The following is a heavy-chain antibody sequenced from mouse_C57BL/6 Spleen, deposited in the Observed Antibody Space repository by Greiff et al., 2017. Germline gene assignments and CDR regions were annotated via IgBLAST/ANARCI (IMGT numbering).Heavy chain of an antibody. V-gene: IGHV1-52*01. CDR2: IDPSDSET. CDR1: GYTFTSYW. J-gene: IGHJ4*01. Sequence: QQSCKASGYTFTSYWMHWVKQRPIQGLEWIGNIDPSDSETHYNQKFKDKATLTVDKSSSTAYMQLSSLTSEDSAVYYCARSPTVVDGYAMDYWGQGTSVTVSS. CDR3: ARSPTVVDGYAMDY. D-gene: IGHD1-1*01.